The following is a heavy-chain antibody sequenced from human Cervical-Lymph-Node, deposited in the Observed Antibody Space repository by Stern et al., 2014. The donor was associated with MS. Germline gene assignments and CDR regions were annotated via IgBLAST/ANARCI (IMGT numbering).Heavy chain of an antibody. CDR3: ARANIAPTWYYGMDV. CDR1: GGTLSKYA. CDR2: MIPKFPTA. V-gene: IGHV1-69*01. Sequence: VKMVEYGAEVKKPGSSVKVCCKASGGTLSKYAFSWGRQGPGQGVEWMGGMIPKFPTANHAQKFQDRVTVTADESTSTVYMELTNLRSEDTAVYYCARANIAPTWYYGMDVWGQGTTLTVSS. J-gene: IGHJ6*02. D-gene: IGHD5-12*01.